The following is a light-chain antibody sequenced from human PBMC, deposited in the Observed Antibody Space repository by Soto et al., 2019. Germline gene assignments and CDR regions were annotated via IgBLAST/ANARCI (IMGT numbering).Light chain of an antibody. V-gene: IGKV2-28*01. J-gene: IGKJ5*01. CDR1: QSLLHSNGYKY. CDR3: QQCHATPLT. Sequence: DIVMTQSPLSLPVTPGEPASISCRSSQSLLHSNGYKYLNWYQQKPGKAPNLLIFGAKTLQSGVPSRFSGSGYGTDFTLTITTLQPEDVGIYYCQQCHATPLTFGQGTRLEIK. CDR2: GAK.